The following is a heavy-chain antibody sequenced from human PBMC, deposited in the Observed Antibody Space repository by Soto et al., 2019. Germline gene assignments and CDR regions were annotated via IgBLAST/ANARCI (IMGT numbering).Heavy chain of an antibody. D-gene: IGHD2-8*01. CDR2: ILYDGSNK. J-gene: IGHJ6*03. Sequence: GGSLRLSCAASGFTFSSYGMHWVRQAPGKGLEWVAVILYDGSNKYYADSVKGRFTISRDNSKNTLYLQMNSLRAEDSAVYYCAKVVYATNYYYYYMAVWGKGTTVTVSS. CDR3: AKVVYATNYYYYYMAV. V-gene: IGHV3-30*18. CDR1: GFTFSSYG.